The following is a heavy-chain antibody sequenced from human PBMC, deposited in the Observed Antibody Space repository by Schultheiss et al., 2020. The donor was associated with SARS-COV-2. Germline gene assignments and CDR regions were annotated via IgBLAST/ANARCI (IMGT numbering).Heavy chain of an antibody. Sequence: GGSLRLSCAASGFTVSSNYMSWVRQAPGKGLEWVSVIYSGGSTYYADSVKGRFTISRDNSKNTLYLQMNSLRAEDTAVYYCARDLRSIAVAGQSSAFDIWGQGTMVTVSS. CDR2: IYSGGST. CDR1: GFTVSSNY. CDR3: ARDLRSIAVAGQSSAFDI. D-gene: IGHD6-19*01. V-gene: IGHV3-66*01. J-gene: IGHJ3*02.